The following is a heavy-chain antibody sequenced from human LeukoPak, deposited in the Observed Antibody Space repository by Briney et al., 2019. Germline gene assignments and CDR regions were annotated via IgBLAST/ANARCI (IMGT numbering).Heavy chain of an antibody. Sequence: GGSLRLSCAASGFTFDDYAMHWVRQAPGKGLEWVSGISWNSGSIGYADSVKGRFTISRDNAKNSLYLQMNSLRAEDTALYYCAKGPTTYNWNDVLYYYMDVWGKGTTVTISS. D-gene: IGHD1-20*01. CDR3: AKGPTTYNWNDVLYYYMDV. CDR1: GFTFDDYA. CDR2: ISWNSGSI. V-gene: IGHV3-9*01. J-gene: IGHJ6*03.